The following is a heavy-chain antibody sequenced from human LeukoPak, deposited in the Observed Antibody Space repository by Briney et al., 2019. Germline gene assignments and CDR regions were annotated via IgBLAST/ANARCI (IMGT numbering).Heavy chain of an antibody. J-gene: IGHJ3*02. Sequence: ASVKVSCKASGGTFSSYAISWVRQAPGQGLEWMGGIIPIFGTANYAQKFQGRVTITADKSTSTAYMELSSLRSEDTAVYYCASTRLDSSSWYRADAFDIWGQGTMVTVSS. D-gene: IGHD6-13*01. CDR3: ASTRLDSSSWYRADAFDI. V-gene: IGHV1-69*06. CDR2: IIPIFGTA. CDR1: GGTFSSYA.